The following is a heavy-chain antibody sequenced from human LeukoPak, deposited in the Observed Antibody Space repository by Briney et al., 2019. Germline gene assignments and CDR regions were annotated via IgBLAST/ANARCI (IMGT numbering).Heavy chain of an antibody. D-gene: IGHD6-19*01. CDR3: ARVSHRGRLVSMFDY. J-gene: IGHJ4*02. CDR2: ISYDGSNK. CDR1: GFTFSSYA. V-gene: IGHV3-30*04. Sequence: PGGFLRLSCAASGFTFSSYAMHWVRQAPGKGLEWVAVISYDGSNKYYADSVKGRFTISRDNSKNTLYLQMNSLRAEDTAVYYCARVSHRGRLVSMFDYWGQGTLVTVSS.